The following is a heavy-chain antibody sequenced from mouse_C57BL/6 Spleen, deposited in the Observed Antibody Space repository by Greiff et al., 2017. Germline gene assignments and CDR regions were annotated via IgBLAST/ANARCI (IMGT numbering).Heavy chain of an antibody. Sequence: VQLQQPGAELVKPGASVKLSCKASGYTFTSYWMHWVKQRPGQGLEWIGMIHPNSGSTNYNEKFKSKATLTVDKSSSTAYMQLSSLTSEDSAVYYCARPLYDGYYENYFDYWGQGTTLTVSS. V-gene: IGHV1-64*01. D-gene: IGHD2-3*01. CDR3: ARPLYDGYYENYFDY. CDR2: IHPNSGST. CDR1: GYTFTSYW. J-gene: IGHJ2*01.